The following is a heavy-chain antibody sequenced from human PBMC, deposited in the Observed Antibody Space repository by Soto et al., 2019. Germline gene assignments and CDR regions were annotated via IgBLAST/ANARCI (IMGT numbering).Heavy chain of an antibody. D-gene: IGHD2-2*02. CDR3: AKDGTTAGIHYYGMDV. J-gene: IGHJ6*02. V-gene: IGHV3-21*04. CDR2: ISSSGSDI. CDR1: GFTFSSYS. Sequence: GGSLRLSCAASGFTFSSYSMNWVRQAPGKGLEWVSSISSSGSDIYYADSVKGRFTISRDNSKNSLFLQMNSLRAEDTALYFCAKDGTTAGIHYYGMDVWGQGTTVTVSS.